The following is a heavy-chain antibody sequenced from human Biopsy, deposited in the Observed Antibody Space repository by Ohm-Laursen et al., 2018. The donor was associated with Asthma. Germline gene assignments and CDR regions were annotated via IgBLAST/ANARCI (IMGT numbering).Heavy chain of an antibody. CDR3: ARCQVGYSSGWSLLLKKIYYSGMDV. D-gene: IGHD6-19*01. Sequence: SVKVSCKAPGGTLSNFAISWVRQAPGQGLEWLGGIMTVFGTTNYAQKFQGRVTITADESTSTAYMEVTSIRSEDTAIYYCARCQVGYSSGWSLLLKKIYYSGMDVWGQGTAVTVSS. J-gene: IGHJ6*02. CDR2: IMTVFGTT. V-gene: IGHV1-69*13. CDR1: GGTLSNFA.